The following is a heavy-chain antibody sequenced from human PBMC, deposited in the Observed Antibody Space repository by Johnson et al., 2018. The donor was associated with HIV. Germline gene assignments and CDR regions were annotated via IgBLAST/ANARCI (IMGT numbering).Heavy chain of an antibody. Sequence: QVQLVESGGGVVQPGGSLRLSCAASGFTFNSYAMHWVRQAPGKGLEWVAVISYDGTDKYYVDSVKGRFTISRDNSKNTLYLQMNSLRVEDTAVYYCTRLPSGYSRDAFDIWGQGTMVTVSS. V-gene: IGHV3-30*04. D-gene: IGHD5-18*01. CDR3: TRLPSGYSRDAFDI. CDR2: ISYDGTDK. J-gene: IGHJ3*02. CDR1: GFTFNSYA.